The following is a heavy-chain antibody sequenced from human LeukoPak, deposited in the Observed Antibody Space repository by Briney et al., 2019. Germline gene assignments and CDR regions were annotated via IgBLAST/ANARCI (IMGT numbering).Heavy chain of an antibody. CDR3: ARLFCSDGICHGFDY. CDR2: IYFSGTT. V-gene: IGHV4-39*07. Sequence: SETLSLTCTVSGDSISSSSYYWGWIRQPPGEGLEWIGSIYFSGTTYYGPSFKSRVTISIDTSKNHFSLKLTSMTAADTAVYYCARLFCSDGICHGFDYWGQGNLVTVSS. CDR1: GDSISSSSYY. J-gene: IGHJ4*02. D-gene: IGHD2-15*01.